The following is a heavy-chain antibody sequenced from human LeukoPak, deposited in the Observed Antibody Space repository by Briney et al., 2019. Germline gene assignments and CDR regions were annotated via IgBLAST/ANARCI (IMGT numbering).Heavy chain of an antibody. V-gene: IGHV3-23*01. CDR1: GFTVSNYA. D-gene: IGHD5-24*01. J-gene: IGHJ6*03. CDR3: AKPRPPDGLYNDV. Sequence: GGSLRLSCTASGFTVSNYAMNWVRQAPGKGLEWVSGLSLSGGNTYYAESVKDRFTISRDNSNNRLYLEMNSLRADDTGIYYRAKPRPPDGLYNDVWGKGTTVTVSS. CDR2: LSLSGGNT.